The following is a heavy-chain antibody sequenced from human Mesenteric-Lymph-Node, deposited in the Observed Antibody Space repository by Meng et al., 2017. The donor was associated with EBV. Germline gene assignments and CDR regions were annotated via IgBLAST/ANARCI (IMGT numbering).Heavy chain of an antibody. J-gene: IGHJ5*02. CDR1: GGSSSNENW. CDR2: IHHSGAT. Sequence: QGHLQQYGPGWVKPSVTLSLTWAVSGGSSSNENWWTWLRQPQGKGLEWIGEIHHSGATNYNPSLKSRVTISVDKSKNQFSLKLSSVTAADAAVYFCASVIYGSGLNSWFDPWGHGTLVTASS. CDR3: ASVIYGSGLNSWFDP. V-gene: IGHV4-4*02. D-gene: IGHD3-10*01.